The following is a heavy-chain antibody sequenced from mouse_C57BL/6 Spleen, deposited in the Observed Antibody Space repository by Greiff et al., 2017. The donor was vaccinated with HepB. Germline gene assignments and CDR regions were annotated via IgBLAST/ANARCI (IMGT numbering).Heavy chain of an antibody. D-gene: IGHD1-1*01. CDR1: GFTFSSYA. J-gene: IGHJ1*03. CDR3: ARAQRSITTVVDWYFDV. Sequence: EVQLVESGGGLVKPGGSLKLSCAASGFTFSSYAMSWVRQTPEKRLEWVATISDGGSYTYDPDNVKGRFTISRDNAKNNLYLQMSHLKSEDTAMYYCARAQRSITTVVDWYFDVWGTGTTVTVSS. V-gene: IGHV5-4*01. CDR2: ISDGGSYT.